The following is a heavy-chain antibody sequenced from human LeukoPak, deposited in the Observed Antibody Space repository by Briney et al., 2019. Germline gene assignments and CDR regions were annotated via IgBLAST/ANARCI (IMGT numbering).Heavy chain of an antibody. V-gene: IGHV1-69*13. Sequence: ASVKVSCKASGGTFSSYAISWVRQAPGQGLEWMGGIIPIFGTANYAQKFQGRVTITADESTSTAYMELSSLRSEDTAVYYCARKGDSPFDPWGQGTLVTVSS. CDR2: IIPIFGTA. CDR3: ARKGDSPFDP. CDR1: GGTFSSYA. D-gene: IGHD1-26*01. J-gene: IGHJ5*02.